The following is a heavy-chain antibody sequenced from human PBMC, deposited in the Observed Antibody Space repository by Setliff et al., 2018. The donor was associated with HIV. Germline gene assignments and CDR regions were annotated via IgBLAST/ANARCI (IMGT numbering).Heavy chain of an antibody. CDR2: IFHSGST. CDR1: GASFSDYY. V-gene: IGHV4-34*12. CDR3: ARLLRSGYSTTWYEGGAAWWFDP. Sequence: PSETLSLTCAVYGASFSDYYWSWIRQPPGKGLEWIGEIFHSGSTTYNPSLKSRVTISVDMSKNQFSLHLSSVTAADTAVYYCARLLRSGYSTTWYEGGAAWWFDPWGQGTLVTVSS. J-gene: IGHJ5*02. D-gene: IGHD6-13*01.